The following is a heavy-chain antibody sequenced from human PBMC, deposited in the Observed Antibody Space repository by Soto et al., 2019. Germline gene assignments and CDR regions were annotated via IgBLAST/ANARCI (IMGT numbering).Heavy chain of an antibody. J-gene: IGHJ6*02. CDR2: IIPIFGTA. D-gene: IGHD4-17*01. CDR3: ARANGNDYGDYGDYYGMDV. Sequence: QVQLVQSGAEVKKPGSSVKVSCKASGGTFSSYAISWVRQAPGQGLEWMGGIIPIFGTANYAQKFQGRVTITADESTSTAYMELSSLRSEDTAVYYCARANGNDYGDYGDYYGMDVWGQGTTVTVSS. CDR1: GGTFSSYA. V-gene: IGHV1-69*12.